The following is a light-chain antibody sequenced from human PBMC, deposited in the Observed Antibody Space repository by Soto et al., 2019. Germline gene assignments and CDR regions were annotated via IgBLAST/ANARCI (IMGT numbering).Light chain of an antibody. Sequence: QSVLTQPASVSGSPGQSITISCTGTSSDVGAYDYVSWYQQHPDKAPKLMIYEVSNRPSGVSNRFSGSKSVNTATLTISGLQAEDEADYYCSSYTSSSTRVFGTGTKVHRP. V-gene: IGLV2-14*03. CDR2: EVS. J-gene: IGLJ1*01. CDR3: SSYTSSSTRV. CDR1: SSDVGAYDY.